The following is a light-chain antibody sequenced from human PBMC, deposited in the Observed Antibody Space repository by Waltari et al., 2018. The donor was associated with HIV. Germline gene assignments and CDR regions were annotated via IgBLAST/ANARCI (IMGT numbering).Light chain of an antibody. V-gene: IGLV1-47*01. Sequence: QSVLTQPPSASGTPGQRVTISCSGSSANVGTPVYWYQQLPGTAPKVLIYRDNQRPSGVPDRFSGSRSGTSASLDVSGLRSEDEATYFCAAWDDTLYGWVFGGGTKLTVL. CDR3: AAWDDTLYGWV. J-gene: IGLJ3*02. CDR2: RDN. CDR1: SANVGTP.